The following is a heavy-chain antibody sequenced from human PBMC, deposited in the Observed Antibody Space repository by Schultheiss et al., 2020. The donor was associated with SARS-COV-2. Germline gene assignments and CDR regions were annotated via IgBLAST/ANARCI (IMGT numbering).Heavy chain of an antibody. CDR2: ISYDGSNK. CDR3: ARDYAAYDAFDI. CDR1: GFTFSSYA. V-gene: IGHV3-30*04. Sequence: GESLKISCAASGFTFSSYAMHWVRQAPGKGLEWVAVISYDGSNKYYADSVKGRFTISRDNAKNTLYLQMNSLRAEDTAVYYCARDYAAYDAFDIWGQGTMVTVSS. J-gene: IGHJ3*02. D-gene: IGHD4-17*01.